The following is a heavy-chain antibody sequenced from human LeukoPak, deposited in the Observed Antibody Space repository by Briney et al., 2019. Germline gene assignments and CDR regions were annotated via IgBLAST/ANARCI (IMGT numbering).Heavy chain of an antibody. D-gene: IGHD3-22*01. CDR2: ISYDGSNK. Sequence: GRSLRLSCAASGFTFSSYGMHWVRQAPGKGLEWVAVISYDGSNKYYADSVKGRFTISRDNSKNTLYLQMNSLRAEDTAVYYCAKDPLAYYYDSSGYFDYWGQGTLVTVSS. CDR1: GFTFSSYG. CDR3: AKDPLAYYYDSSGYFDY. V-gene: IGHV3-30*18. J-gene: IGHJ4*02.